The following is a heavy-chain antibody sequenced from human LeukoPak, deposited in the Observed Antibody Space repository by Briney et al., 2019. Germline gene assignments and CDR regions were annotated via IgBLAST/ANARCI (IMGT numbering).Heavy chain of an antibody. CDR1: GFTFSSSA. V-gene: IGHV3-23*01. J-gene: IGHJ4*02. CDR2: ISSSDNST. CDR3: AKDPMTTVTTVDSD. Sequence: LGGSLRLSCAASGFTFSSSAMSWVRQAPGKGLEWVSSISSSDNSTYYADSVKGRFTISRDNSKNTLYLQMNSLRAEDTAVYYCAKDPMTTVTTVDSDWGQGTLVTVSS. D-gene: IGHD4-17*01.